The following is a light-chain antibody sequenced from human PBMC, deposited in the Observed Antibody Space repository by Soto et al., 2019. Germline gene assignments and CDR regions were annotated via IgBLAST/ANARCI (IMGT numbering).Light chain of an antibody. V-gene: IGKV3-20*01. Sequence: EIVFTHSQCTLSSSPCERVALSGSAGQSVTSNYFAWYQQKPGQAPRLLIFGASIRDTGLPDRFSGGGSGTDFTLPISSLQPDDFATYYCQQYNSYPWTFGQGTRWIS. J-gene: IGKJ1*01. CDR2: GAS. CDR1: QSVTSNY. CDR3: QQYNSYPWT.